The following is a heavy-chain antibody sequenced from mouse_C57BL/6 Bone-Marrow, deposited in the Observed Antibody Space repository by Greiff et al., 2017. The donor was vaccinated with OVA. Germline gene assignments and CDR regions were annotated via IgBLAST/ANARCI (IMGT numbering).Heavy chain of an antibody. J-gene: IGHJ1*03. CDR2: IWSGGST. CDR3: ARNRDHYYGSSSYWYFDV. Sequence: VQLVESGPGLVQPSQSLSITCTVSGFSLTSYGVHWVRQSPGKGLEWLGVIWSGGSTDYNAAFISRLSISKDNSKSQVFFKMNSLQADDTAIYYCARNRDHYYGSSSYWYFDVWGTGTTVTVSS. D-gene: IGHD1-1*01. CDR1: GFSLTSYG. V-gene: IGHV2-2*01.